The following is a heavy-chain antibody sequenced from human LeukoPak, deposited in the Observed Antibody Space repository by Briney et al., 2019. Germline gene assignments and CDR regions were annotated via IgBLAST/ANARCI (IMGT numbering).Heavy chain of an antibody. CDR1: GFTFSSYW. CDR3: ARDQIKGSGWYYS. CDR2: INSDGSST. V-gene: IGHV3-74*01. J-gene: IGHJ4*02. D-gene: IGHD6-19*01. Sequence: PGGSLRLSCAASGFTFSSYWMHWVRQAPGKGLVWVSRINSDGSSTSYADSVKGRLTISRDNAKNTLYLQMNSLRAEDTAAYYCARDQIKGSGWYYSWGQGTLVTVSS.